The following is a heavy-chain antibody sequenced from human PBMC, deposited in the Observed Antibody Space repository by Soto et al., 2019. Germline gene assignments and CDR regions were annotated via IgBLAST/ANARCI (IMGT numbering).Heavy chain of an antibody. Sequence: QVQLVQSGAEVKKPGSSVKVSCKASGGTFSSYAISCVRQAPGQGLEWMGGIIPIFGTANYAQKFQGRVTITADESTSTGYMEVRSLRSEDTAVYYCARSFYYMNDPDYRNFGSDYWGQGTLVTVSS. CDR3: ARSFYYMNDPDYRNFGSDY. CDR2: IIPIFGTA. CDR1: GGTFSSYA. D-gene: IGHD4-4*01. J-gene: IGHJ4*02. V-gene: IGHV1-69*01.